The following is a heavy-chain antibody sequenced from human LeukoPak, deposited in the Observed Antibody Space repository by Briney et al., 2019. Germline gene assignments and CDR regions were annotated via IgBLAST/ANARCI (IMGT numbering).Heavy chain of an antibody. CDR3: ARISRSHDYDY. J-gene: IGHJ4*02. CDR2: ISSYGGST. D-gene: IGHD6-6*01. Sequence: GGSLRLSCAASGFTVSSYFMSWVRQAPGKGLEYVSAISSYGGSTYYTNSVKDRFTISRDNSKNTVYLQMGSLRTEDMAVYYCARISRSHDYDYWGQGTLVTVSS. V-gene: IGHV3-64*01. CDR1: GFTVSSYF.